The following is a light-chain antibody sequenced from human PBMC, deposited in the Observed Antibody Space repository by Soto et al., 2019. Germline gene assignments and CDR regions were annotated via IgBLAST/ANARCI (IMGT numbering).Light chain of an antibody. CDR1: ESLSYF. V-gene: IGKV3-15*01. J-gene: IGKJ2*01. Sequence: EIVLTQSPATLSVSPGERVTLSCRASESLSYFLAWYQNKPGQSPRLLIYGVSTRVAGVPSRFSGGGSATDFTLTISSLQSEDFAVYYCQSYNDWPFAFGQGTKLEI. CDR2: GVS. CDR3: QSYNDWPFA.